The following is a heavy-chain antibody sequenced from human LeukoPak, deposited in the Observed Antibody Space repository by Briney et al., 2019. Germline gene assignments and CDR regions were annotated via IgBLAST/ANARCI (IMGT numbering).Heavy chain of an antibody. Sequence: SETLSLTCAVYGGSFSGYYWSWIRQPPGKGLEWIGEINHSGSTNYNPSLKSRVTISVDTSKNQLSLKLSSVTAADTAVYYCAREPGFDSSGYLNWFDPWGQGTLVTVSS. CDR1: GGSFSGYY. CDR3: AREPGFDSSGYLNWFDP. D-gene: IGHD3-22*01. V-gene: IGHV4-34*01. CDR2: INHSGST. J-gene: IGHJ5*02.